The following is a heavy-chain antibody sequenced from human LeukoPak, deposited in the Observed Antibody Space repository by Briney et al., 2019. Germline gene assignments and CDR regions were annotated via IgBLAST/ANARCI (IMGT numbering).Heavy chain of an antibody. J-gene: IGHJ4*02. CDR2: INPNSGGT. CDR1: GYTFTGYY. D-gene: IGHD6-19*01. V-gene: IGHV1-2*02. Sequence: GASVKVSCKASGYTFTGYYMHWVRQAPGQGLEWMGWINPNSGGTNYAQKFQGRVTMTRDTSISTAYMELSRLRSDDTAVYYCARVPSSGWHSYYFDYWGQGTLVTVSS. CDR3: ARVPSSGWHSYYFDY.